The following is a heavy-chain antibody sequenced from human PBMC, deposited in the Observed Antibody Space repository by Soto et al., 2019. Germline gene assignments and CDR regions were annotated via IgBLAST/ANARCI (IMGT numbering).Heavy chain of an antibody. CDR3: ARQFDSDTTGYYYAY. Sequence: SVKVSCKASGCTFSRNTISWVRQAPGQGLEWMGGIMPIFGSANYAQKFQGRVTITADENTRTVYMELSRLRSEDTAVYYCARQFDSDTTGYYYAYWGQGTLVTV. D-gene: IGHD3-22*01. J-gene: IGHJ4*02. V-gene: IGHV1-69*13. CDR1: GCTFSRNT. CDR2: IMPIFGSA.